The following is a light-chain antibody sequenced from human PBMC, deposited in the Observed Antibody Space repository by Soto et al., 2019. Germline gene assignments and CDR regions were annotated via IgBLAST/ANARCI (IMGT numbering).Light chain of an antibody. V-gene: IGKV3-11*01. Sequence: LTQSPVTLSLSPGERATLSCRASQSVSDRLAWYQQKPGQAPRLLIYDTSNRATGIPARFSGSGSGTDFTLTISGVEPEDFAFYYCQQRSSWPLTFGGGTKVEV. J-gene: IGKJ4*02. CDR1: QSVSDR. CDR2: DTS. CDR3: QQRSSWPLT.